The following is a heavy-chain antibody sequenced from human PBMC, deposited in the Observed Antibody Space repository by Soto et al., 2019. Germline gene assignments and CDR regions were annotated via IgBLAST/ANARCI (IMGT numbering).Heavy chain of an antibody. CDR2: INPSGGTT. D-gene: IGHD7-27*01. CDR3: ARERWGNYSGMDV. Sequence: GASVKVSCKASEYTLTNYYIHWLRQAPGQGLEWMGVINPSGGTTTYAQKFQGRVAVTRDTSTSTVYMYLSSLRSDDTAVYYCARERWGNYSGMDVWGQGTTVTVSS. CDR1: EYTLTNYY. V-gene: IGHV1-46*01. J-gene: IGHJ6*02.